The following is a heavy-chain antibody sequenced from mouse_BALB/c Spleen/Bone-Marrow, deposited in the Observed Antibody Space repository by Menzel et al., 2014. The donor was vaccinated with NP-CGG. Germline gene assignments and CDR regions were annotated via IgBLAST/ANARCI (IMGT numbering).Heavy chain of an antibody. CDR3: ARSGRVRNAMDY. CDR1: GYTFTDYA. V-gene: IGHV1S137*01. CDR2: ISNYYGDA. D-gene: IGHD2-14*01. J-gene: IGHJ4*01. Sequence: VQVVESGAELVRPGASVKISCKGSGYTFTDYAMHWVKQSHAKSLEWIGLISNYYGDASYNQKFKGKATMTVDKSSSTAYMELARLTSEDSAVYYCARSGRVRNAMDYWGQGTSVTVS.